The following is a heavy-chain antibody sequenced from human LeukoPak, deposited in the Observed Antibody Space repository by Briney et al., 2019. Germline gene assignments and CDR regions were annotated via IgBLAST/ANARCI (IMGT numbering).Heavy chain of an antibody. V-gene: IGHV1-8*03. D-gene: IGHD1/OR15-1a*01. CDR3: AGAWYNWNNFSYYDYYMDA. Sequence: ASVKVSCKASGYTFPSYDINWVRQATGQGLEWMGWMNPNSGNTGYAQNFQGRLTFTRNTAISTAYMELSSLRSEDTAVYYCAGAWYNWNNFSYYDYYMDAWGKGTTVTVSS. CDR2: MNPNSGNT. J-gene: IGHJ6*03. CDR1: GYTFPSYD.